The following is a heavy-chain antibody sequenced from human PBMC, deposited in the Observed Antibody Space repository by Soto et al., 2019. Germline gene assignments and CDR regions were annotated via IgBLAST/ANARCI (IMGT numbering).Heavy chain of an antibody. CDR2: IYYSGST. J-gene: IGHJ4*02. V-gene: IGHV4-39*01. D-gene: IGHD2-21*02. Sequence: TSETLSLTCTVSGGSISSSSYYWGWIRQPPGKGLEWIGSIYYSGSTYYNPSLKSRVTISVDTSKNQFSLKLSSVTAADTAVYYCARSIKPAIWAPSDYWGQGTLVTVSS. CDR1: GGSISSSSYY. CDR3: ARSIKPAIWAPSDY.